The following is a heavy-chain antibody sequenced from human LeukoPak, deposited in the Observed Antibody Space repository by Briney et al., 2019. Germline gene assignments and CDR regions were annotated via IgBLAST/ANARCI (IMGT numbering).Heavy chain of an antibody. CDR3: ARGPSNGPFDY. D-gene: IGHD1-1*01. CDR1: GGSFSGYY. V-gene: IGHV4-34*01. CDR2: INHSGST. J-gene: IGHJ4*02. Sequence: PSETLSLTCAVYGGSFSGYYWSWIRQPPGKGLEWIGEINHSGSTNYNPSLKSRVTISVDTSKNQFSLKLSSVTAADTAVYYCARGPSNGPFDYWGQGTLVTVSS.